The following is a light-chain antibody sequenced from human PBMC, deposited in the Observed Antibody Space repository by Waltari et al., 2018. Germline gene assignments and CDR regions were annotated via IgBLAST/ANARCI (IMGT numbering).Light chain of an antibody. CDR2: NAL. CDR3: LQRSNWPPT. CDR1: QSVSNS. J-gene: IGKJ4*01. V-gene: IGKV3-11*01. Sequence: DIILTQSPATLSLSPGDSAPLSCRASQSVSNSLSWYQQKPGQAPRLLIYNALTRDTGIPARFSGSGSGTDFTLTIGSLEPEDFAVYFCLQRSNWPPTFGGGTTVEI.